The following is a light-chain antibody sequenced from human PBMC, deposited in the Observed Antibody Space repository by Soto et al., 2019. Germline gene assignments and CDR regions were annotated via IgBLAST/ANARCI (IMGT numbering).Light chain of an antibody. CDR3: QQYGGSPMS. V-gene: IGKV3-20*01. CDR1: QSVRSS. Sequence: EVELTQSPGTLSLSPGERATLSCRASQSVRSSLAWYQQKPGLAPTLLISDASIRASGVPDRFTAGGSGTDFTLTIRRLEPEDFALYYCQQYGGSPMSFGQGTRLEVK. CDR2: DAS. J-gene: IGKJ5*01.